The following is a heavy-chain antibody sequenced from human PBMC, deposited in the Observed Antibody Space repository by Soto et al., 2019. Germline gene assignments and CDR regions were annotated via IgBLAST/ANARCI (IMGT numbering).Heavy chain of an antibody. J-gene: IGHJ4*02. CDR1: GGSISSSNW. CDR2: IYHSGST. CDR3: ARRRDYYDSSGYYYDGGYFDY. D-gene: IGHD3-22*01. Sequence: SETLSLTCAVSGGSISSSNWWSWVRQPPGKGLEWIGEIYHSGSTNYNPSLKSRVTISVDKSKNQFSLKLSSVTAADTAVYYCARRRDYYDSSGYYYDGGYFDYWGQGTLVTVSS. V-gene: IGHV4-4*02.